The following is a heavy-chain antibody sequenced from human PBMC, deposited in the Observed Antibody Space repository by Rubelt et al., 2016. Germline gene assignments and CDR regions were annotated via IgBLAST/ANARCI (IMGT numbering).Heavy chain of an antibody. CDR1: GFTVSSVW. V-gene: IGHV3-74*01. CDR2: INDDVSST. CDR3: ARDFNPRQDRSVYLDGFDV. Sequence: EARGGLVQPGGSLRLSCVASGFTVSSVWMPWVRQVPGKGLVWVSRINDDVSSTTTAYADSVKGRFTLPRDNANNSLFLQMNSLRAEDAAVYYCARDFNPRQDRSVYLDGFDVWSQGTMVTVSS. D-gene: IGHD3-22*01. J-gene: IGHJ3*01.